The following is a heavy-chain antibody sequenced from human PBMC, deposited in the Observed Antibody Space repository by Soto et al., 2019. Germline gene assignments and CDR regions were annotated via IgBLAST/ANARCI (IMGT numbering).Heavy chain of an antibody. CDR1: GFTFSDSA. CDR2: IRSKANSYAT. Sequence: GGPLRLSCAASGFTFSDSAIHWVRQASGKGLEWVGRIRSKANSYATAYAASVKGRFTISRDDSKNTAYLQMNSLKSEDTAVYYCTRHHNWNYVFWFDPWGQGTQVTVSS. CDR3: TRHHNWNYVFWFDP. D-gene: IGHD1-7*01. V-gene: IGHV3-73*01. J-gene: IGHJ5*02.